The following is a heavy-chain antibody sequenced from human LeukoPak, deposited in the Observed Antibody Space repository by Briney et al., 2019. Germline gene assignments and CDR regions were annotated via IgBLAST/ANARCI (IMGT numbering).Heavy chain of an antibody. V-gene: IGHV1-2*06. Sequence: ASVKVSCEASGYTFTGYYMHWVRQAPGQGLEWMGRINPNSGGTNYAQKFQGRVTMTRDTSISTAYMELSRLRSDDTAVYYCARGGFKDYYYMDVWGKGTTVTVSS. CDR3: ARGGFKDYYYMDV. J-gene: IGHJ6*03. CDR2: INPNSGGT. CDR1: GYTFTGYY. D-gene: IGHD2-15*01.